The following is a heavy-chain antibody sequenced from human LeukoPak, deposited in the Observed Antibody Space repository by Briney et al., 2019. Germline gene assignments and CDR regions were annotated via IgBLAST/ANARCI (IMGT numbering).Heavy chain of an antibody. V-gene: IGHV4-34*01. CDR3: ARWIVDTAMAHYYGMDV. CDR1: GGSFSGYY. CDR2: INHRGRT. J-gene: IGHJ6*02. D-gene: IGHD5-18*01. Sequence: TSETLSLTCAVYGGSFSGYYWSWIRQPPGKGLEWIGEINHRGRTNYNPSLKSRVTISVDRSKNQFSLKVSSVTAADTAVYYCARWIVDTAMAHYYGMDVWDQGTTVTVSS.